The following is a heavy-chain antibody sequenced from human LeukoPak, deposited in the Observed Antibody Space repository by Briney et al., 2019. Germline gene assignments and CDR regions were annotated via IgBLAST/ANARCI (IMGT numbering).Heavy chain of an antibody. V-gene: IGHV3-30*02. Sequence: PGGSLRLSCAASGFTFSSYGMHWVRQAPGKGLEWVAFIRYDGSNKYYADSVRGRFTISRDNAKNSLYLQMNSLRAEDTAVYYCATYYDSSGYYFKFDYWGQGTLVTVSS. CDR2: IRYDGSNK. CDR3: ATYYDSSGYYFKFDY. D-gene: IGHD3-22*01. J-gene: IGHJ4*02. CDR1: GFTFSSYG.